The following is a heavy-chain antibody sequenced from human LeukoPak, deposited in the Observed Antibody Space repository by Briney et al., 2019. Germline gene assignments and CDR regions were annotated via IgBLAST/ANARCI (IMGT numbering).Heavy chain of an antibody. J-gene: IGHJ4*02. CDR3: ARHGANWGNWGDY. CDR2: IYHSGST. D-gene: IGHD7-27*01. V-gene: IGHV4-38-2*01. CDR1: GYSISSGYY. Sequence: SETLSLTCAVSGYSISSGYYWGWIRQPPGKGLEWIGSIYHSGSTYYNPSLKSRVTISVDTSKNQFSLKLSSVTAADTAVYYCARHGANWGNWGDYWCQGTLVTVSS.